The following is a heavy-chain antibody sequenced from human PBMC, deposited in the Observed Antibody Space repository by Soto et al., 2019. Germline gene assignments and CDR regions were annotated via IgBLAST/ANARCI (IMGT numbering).Heavy chain of an antibody. CDR2: INHSGSP. CDR1: GSLPVGSLSTYF. CDR3: ARARSSKWSQEYYRLDV. Sequence: SETLSLTCGLSGSLPVGSLSTYFWTWIRQPPGKGLEWIGEINHSGSPNYSPSLRGRVTISLDTSKKQFSLNLSSVTAADTAVYFCARARSSKWSQEYYRLDVWGQGNTVPVSS. V-gene: IGHV4-34*01. D-gene: IGHD3-3*01. J-gene: IGHJ6*02.